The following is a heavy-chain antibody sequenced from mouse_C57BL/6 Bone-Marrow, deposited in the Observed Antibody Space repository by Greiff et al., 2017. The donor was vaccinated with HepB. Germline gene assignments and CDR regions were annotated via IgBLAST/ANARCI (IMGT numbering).Heavy chain of an antibody. J-gene: IGHJ4*01. CDR1: GYTFTDYE. CDR2: IDPETGGT. CDR3: TRDSYYYAMDY. D-gene: IGHD2-12*01. Sequence: QVQLQQSGAELVRPGASVTLSCKASGYTFTDYEMHWVKQTPVHGLEWIGAIDPETGGTAYNQKFKGKDILTADKSSSTAYMELRSLTSEDSAVYHCTRDSYYYAMDYWGQGTSVTVSS. V-gene: IGHV1-15*01.